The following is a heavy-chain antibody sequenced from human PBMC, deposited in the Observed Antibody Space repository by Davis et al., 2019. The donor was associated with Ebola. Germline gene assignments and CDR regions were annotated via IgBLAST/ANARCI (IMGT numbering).Heavy chain of an antibody. CDR3: ARHRELYWYFDL. Sequence: MPSETLSLTCTVSGGSISSADYYWGWIRQPPGKGLEWIGSGYQSGSVYYNPSLKSRVTISVDTSKNQFSLKLSSVTAADTAVYYCARHRELYWYFDLWGRGTLVTVSS. V-gene: IGHV4-39*01. J-gene: IGHJ2*01. CDR1: GGSISSADYY. D-gene: IGHD5-24*01. CDR2: GYQSGSV.